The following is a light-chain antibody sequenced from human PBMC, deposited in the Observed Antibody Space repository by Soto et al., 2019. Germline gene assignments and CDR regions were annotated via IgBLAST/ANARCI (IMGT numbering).Light chain of an antibody. Sequence: DIVMTQSPDSLAVSLGEWATINCKSSQSVLSSSNNYNYLAWYQQKPVQPPKLLLYWASTRESGIPDRLICSGFATDFTLTITTLQAEDVAVYDGPQYYNIPPTFGKGPKVE. V-gene: IGKV4-1*01. CDR2: WAS. CDR1: QSVLSSSNNYNY. J-gene: IGKJ1*01. CDR3: PQYYNIPPT.